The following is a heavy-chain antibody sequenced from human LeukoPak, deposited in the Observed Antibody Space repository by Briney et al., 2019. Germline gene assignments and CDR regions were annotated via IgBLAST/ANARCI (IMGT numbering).Heavy chain of an antibody. CDR3: AREGGGYYYGSGSYKFDY. CDR2: IYTSGST. V-gene: IGHV4-4*07. Sequence: MPSETLSLTCTVSGGSLSSYYWSWIRQPAGKGLEWIGRIYTSGSTNYNPSLKSRVTMSVDTSKNQFSLKLSSVTAADTAVYYCAREGGGYYYGSGSYKFDYWGQGTLVTVSS. CDR1: GGSLSSYY. J-gene: IGHJ4*02. D-gene: IGHD3-10*01.